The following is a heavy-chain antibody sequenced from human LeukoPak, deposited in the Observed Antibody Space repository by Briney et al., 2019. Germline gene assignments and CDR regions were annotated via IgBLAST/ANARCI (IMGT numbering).Heavy chain of an antibody. J-gene: IGHJ5*02. Sequence: SVKVSCKASGGTFSSYAISWVRQAPGQGLEWMGRIIPILGIANYAQKLQGRVTITADKSTSTAYMELSSLRSEDTAVYYCARGLGYCSSTSCSRGYWFDPWGQGTLVTVSS. CDR2: IIPILGIA. CDR1: GGTFSSYA. V-gene: IGHV1-69*04. D-gene: IGHD2-2*03. CDR3: ARGLGYCSSTSCSRGYWFDP.